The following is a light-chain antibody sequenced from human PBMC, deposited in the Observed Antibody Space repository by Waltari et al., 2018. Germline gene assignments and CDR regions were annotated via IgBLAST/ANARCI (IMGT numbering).Light chain of an antibody. J-gene: IGLJ2*01. Sequence: SSELTQDPAVSVALGQAVRITCQGDSLRTYYASRYQQKPGQAPVLVIYGKSNRPSGLPDRFSGSSSGNTASLTISGAQAEDEADYYCASRDSSGNHAVFGGGTKLTVL. CDR1: SLRTYY. CDR2: GKS. CDR3: ASRDSSGNHAV. V-gene: IGLV3-19*01.